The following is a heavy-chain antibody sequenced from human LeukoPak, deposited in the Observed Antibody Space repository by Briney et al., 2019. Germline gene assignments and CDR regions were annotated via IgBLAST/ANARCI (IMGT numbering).Heavy chain of an antibody. Sequence: SETLSLTCTVSGGSISGYYWSWIRQPPGKGLEWIGYIYYGGSTNYNPSLKSPVTISIDTSKNQFSLKLSSVTTADTAVYYCARTGSGSYYWLDPWGQGTLVTVSS. D-gene: IGHD3-10*01. J-gene: IGHJ5*02. CDR2: IYYGGST. V-gene: IGHV4-59*01. CDR1: GGSISGYY. CDR3: ARTGSGSYYWLDP.